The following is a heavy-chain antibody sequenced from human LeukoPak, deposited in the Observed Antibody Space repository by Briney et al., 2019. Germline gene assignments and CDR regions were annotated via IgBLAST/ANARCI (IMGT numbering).Heavy chain of an antibody. V-gene: IGHV3-15*01. J-gene: IGHJ4*02. D-gene: IGHD6-19*01. CDR1: GFTFSNAW. CDR3: TTERQWLTRLHDY. CDR2: IKSKTDGGTT. Sequence: GGSLRLSCAASGFTFSNAWMSWVRQAPGKGLEWVGRIKSKTDGGTTDYAAPVKGRFTISRDDSKNTLYLQMNSLKTEDTAVYYCTTERQWLTRLHDYWGQGTLVTVSS.